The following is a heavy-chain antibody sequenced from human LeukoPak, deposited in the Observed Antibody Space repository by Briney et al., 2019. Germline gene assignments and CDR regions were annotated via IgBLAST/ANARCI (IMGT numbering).Heavy chain of an antibody. CDR3: ARAKGIVTTIAFDY. J-gene: IGHJ4*02. D-gene: IGHD5-12*01. Sequence: SVKVSCKASGGTFSSYAISWVRQAPGQGLEWVGRIIPLPGVADYAQKFQGRVTITADKFTSTAYMDLSSLRSEDTAVYYCARAKGIVTTIAFDYWGQGTLVTVSS. V-gene: IGHV1-69*04. CDR2: IIPLPGVA. CDR1: GGTFSSYA.